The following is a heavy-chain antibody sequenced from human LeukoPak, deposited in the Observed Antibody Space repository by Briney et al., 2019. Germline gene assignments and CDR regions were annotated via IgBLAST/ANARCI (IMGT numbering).Heavy chain of an antibody. Sequence: SVKVSCMPPVGTFSSYAISRVRQNPGQGLEWMGGIIPIFDIAHYAQKVQGRVTITADKSTGAAYMEVSSLRSEDTSVYYCASNLRSGSYYDLLYDYYMDVCGKGTTVTVSS. CDR1: VGTFSSYA. D-gene: IGHD3-10*01. J-gene: IGHJ6*03. CDR3: ASNLRSGSYYDLLYDYYMDV. CDR2: IIPIFDIA. V-gene: IGHV1-69*10.